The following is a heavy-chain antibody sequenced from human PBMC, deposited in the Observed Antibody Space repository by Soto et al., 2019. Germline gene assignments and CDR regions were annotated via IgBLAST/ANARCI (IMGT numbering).Heavy chain of an antibody. CDR1: GGSFSGYY. Sequence: QVQLQQWGAGLLKPSETLSLTCAVYGGSFSGYYWSWIRQPPGKGLEWIGEINHSGSTNYNPSLKSRVTISVDTSKNQFSLKLSSVTAADTAVYYCARGRRVVSFDYWGQGTLVTVSS. CDR3: ARGRRVVSFDY. CDR2: INHSGST. V-gene: IGHV4-34*01. J-gene: IGHJ4*02. D-gene: IGHD3-3*01.